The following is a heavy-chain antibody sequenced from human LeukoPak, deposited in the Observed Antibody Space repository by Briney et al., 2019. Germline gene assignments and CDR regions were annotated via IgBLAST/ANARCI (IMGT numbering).Heavy chain of an antibody. CDR3: AKGKESVADATNDY. J-gene: IGHJ4*02. CDR2: ISSSGTYK. CDR1: GFTFSSYS. V-gene: IGHV3-21*01. D-gene: IGHD6-19*01. Sequence: GGSLSLPCAVSGFTFSSYSMSWVRQAPGKGLEWVSSISSSGTYKYYADSVRGRFTISRDNAKNSLYLQMNSLRAEDTAVYYCAKGKESVADATNDYLGQGTLVTVSS.